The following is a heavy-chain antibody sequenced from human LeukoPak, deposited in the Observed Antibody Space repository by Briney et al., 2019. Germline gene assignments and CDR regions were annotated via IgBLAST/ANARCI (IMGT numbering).Heavy chain of an antibody. J-gene: IGHJ6*03. Sequence: KPGGSLRLSCAASGSTFSDYYMSWIRQAPGKGLEWVSYISSSGSTIYYADSVKGRFTISGDNAKNSLYLQMNSLRAEDTAVYYCARDVGWVGATNYMDVWGKGTTVTVSS. CDR3: ARDVGWVGATNYMDV. D-gene: IGHD1-26*01. CDR1: GSTFSDYY. CDR2: ISSSGSTI. V-gene: IGHV3-11*04.